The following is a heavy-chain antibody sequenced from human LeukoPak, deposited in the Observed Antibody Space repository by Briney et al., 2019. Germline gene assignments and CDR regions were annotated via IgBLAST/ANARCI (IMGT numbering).Heavy chain of an antibody. D-gene: IGHD2-8*01. J-gene: IGHJ4*02. CDR1: EFTFSSYW. V-gene: IGHV3-7*03. Sequence: GGSLRLSCAASEFTFSSYWMSWVRQAPGKGLEWVANLNQYGDHKYYDDSVKGRFTISRDNSKNTLYLQMNSLRAEDTAVYYCAKDPDCTSGICYTFFDYWGQGTLVTVSS. CDR3: AKDPDCTSGICYTFFDY. CDR2: LNQYGDHK.